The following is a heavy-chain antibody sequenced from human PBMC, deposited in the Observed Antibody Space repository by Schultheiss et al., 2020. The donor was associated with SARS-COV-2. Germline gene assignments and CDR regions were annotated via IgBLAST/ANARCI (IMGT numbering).Heavy chain of an antibody. V-gene: IGHV4-34*12. J-gene: IGHJ4*02. Sequence: SQTLSLTCVVYGGSFSGYYWSWIRQPPGKGLEWIGEIIHSGSTNYNPSLKSRVTISVDTSKNQFSLKLSSVTAADTAVYYCARARIQLWLLIGHYFDYWGQGTLVTVSS. CDR2: IIHSGST. D-gene: IGHD5-18*01. CDR3: ARARIQLWLLIGHYFDY. CDR1: GGSFSGYY.